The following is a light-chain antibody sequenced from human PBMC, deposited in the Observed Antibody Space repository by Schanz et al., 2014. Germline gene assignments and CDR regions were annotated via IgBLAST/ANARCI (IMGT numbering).Light chain of an antibody. CDR2: EVS. V-gene: IGLV2-14*02. Sequence: QSALTQPASVSGSPGQSITISCTGTSSDVGNYNLVSWYQQYPGKAPKLLIYEVSKWPSGVSNRFSGSKSGNTASLTVSGLQAEDEADYYCSSNGGVNIYVFGTGTKLTVL. CDR3: SSNGGVNIYV. CDR1: SSDVGNYNL. J-gene: IGLJ1*01.